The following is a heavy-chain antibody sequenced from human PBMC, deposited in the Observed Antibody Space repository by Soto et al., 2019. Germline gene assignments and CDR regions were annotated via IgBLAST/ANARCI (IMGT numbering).Heavy chain of an antibody. Sequence: QVQLQQWGAGLLKPSETLSLTCAVYGGSFSGYYWSWIRQPPGKGLEWIGEINHSGSTNYNPSLKSRVTISVDTSKNQFSLKLSSVTAADTAVYYCARASGGRAYDYWGQGTLVTVSS. J-gene: IGHJ4*02. CDR2: INHSGST. CDR3: ARASGGRAYDY. V-gene: IGHV4-34*01. D-gene: IGHD3-16*01. CDR1: GGSFSGYY.